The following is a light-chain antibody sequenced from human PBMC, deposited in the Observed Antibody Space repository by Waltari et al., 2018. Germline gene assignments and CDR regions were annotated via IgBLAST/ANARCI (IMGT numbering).Light chain of an antibody. Sequence: DIQMTQSPSTLSASVGDRVTITCRASQSISDWLAWYQQKPGKAPKLLIYDASTLESGVPSRFSGSGSGTDFTLTISNLQPEDFATYFCQQANDFPPTFGQGTEVEVK. J-gene: IGKJ1*01. V-gene: IGKV1-5*01. CDR3: QQANDFPPT. CDR1: QSISDW. CDR2: DAS.